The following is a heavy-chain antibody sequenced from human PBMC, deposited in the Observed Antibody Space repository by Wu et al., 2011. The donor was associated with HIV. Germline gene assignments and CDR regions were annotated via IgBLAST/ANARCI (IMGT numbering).Heavy chain of an antibody. V-gene: IGHV1-69*14. CDR1: GGTFSSYG. J-gene: IGHJ4*02. D-gene: IGHD5-24*01. CDR2: IIPMFGTA. Sequence: QVQVVQSGPEVKKPGSSVKVSCKVSGGTFSSYGIDWVRQAPGQRFEWMGRIIPMFGTANYAQKFQDRVTITADKSTSTGYLELSSLKSDDTAVYYCAGFLWLQSVDFWGQGTLVTVSS. CDR3: AGFLWLQSVDF.